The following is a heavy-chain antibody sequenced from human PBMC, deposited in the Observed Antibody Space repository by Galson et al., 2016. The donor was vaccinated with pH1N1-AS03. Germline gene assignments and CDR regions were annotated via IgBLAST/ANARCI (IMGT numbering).Heavy chain of an antibody. D-gene: IGHD2-15*01. CDR3: ARDRRDCSGGSCSQDGWFDP. CDR2: VSARGTA. CDR1: GASVSHYASY. V-gene: IGHV4-39*07. J-gene: IGHJ5*02. Sequence: TLFLTCSVSGASVSHYASYWGWIRQAPGKGLEWIATVSARGTAYHNPSLDSRLTISLDTSKNHFSLTLTSVTAADTAMYYCARDRRDCSGGSCSQDGWFDPWGQGTLVVVSS.